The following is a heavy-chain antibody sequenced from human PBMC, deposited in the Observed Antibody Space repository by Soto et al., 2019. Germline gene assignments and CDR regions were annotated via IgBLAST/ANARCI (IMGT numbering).Heavy chain of an antibody. V-gene: IGHV4-4*07. J-gene: IGHJ4*02. D-gene: IGHD6-6*01. CDR3: ARMVRGGYSSSSAIDY. CDR1: GGSISSYY. CDR2: IYSSGST. Sequence: QVQLQESGPGLVKPSETLSLTCTVSGGSISSYYWSWIRQPAGKGLEWIGRIYSSGSTNYNPSLKSRVTMTVDTSKNQFSLKLSSVTAADTAVYYCARMVRGGYSSSSAIDYWGQGTLVTVSS.